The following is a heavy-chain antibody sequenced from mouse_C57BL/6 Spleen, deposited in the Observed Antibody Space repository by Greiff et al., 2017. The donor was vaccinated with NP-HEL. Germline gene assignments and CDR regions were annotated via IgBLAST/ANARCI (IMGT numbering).Heavy chain of an antibody. V-gene: IGHV1-61*01. J-gene: IGHJ2*01. D-gene: IGHD1-1*01. CDR1: GYTFTSYW. Sequence: QVQLQQPGAELVRPGSSVKLSCKASGYTFTSYWMDWVKQRPGQGLEWIGNIYPSDSETHYNQKFKDKATLTVDKSSSTAYMQLSSLTSEDSAVYYCAREFTTVVATNFDYWGQGTTLTVSS. CDR2: IYPSDSET. CDR3: AREFTTVVATNFDY.